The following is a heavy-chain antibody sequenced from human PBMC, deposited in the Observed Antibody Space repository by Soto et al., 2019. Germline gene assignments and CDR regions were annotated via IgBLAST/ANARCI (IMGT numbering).Heavy chain of an antibody. Sequence: QVQLVESGGGVVQPGRSLRLSCAASGFTFSSYGMHWVRQAPGKGLEWVAVISYDGSNNYYADSVKGRFTISRDNSKNSLYLQMNSLRAEDTAVYYCAKDHDFDPIAADGTFIDYWGQGTLVTVSS. D-gene: IGHD6-13*01. CDR3: AKDHDFDPIAADGTFIDY. J-gene: IGHJ4*02. V-gene: IGHV3-30*18. CDR2: ISYDGSNN. CDR1: GFTFSSYG.